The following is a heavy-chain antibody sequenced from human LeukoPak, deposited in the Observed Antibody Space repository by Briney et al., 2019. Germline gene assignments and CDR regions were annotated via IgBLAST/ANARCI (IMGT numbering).Heavy chain of an antibody. CDR2: IYYRGST. Sequence: PETLSLSCTVSGGSISSSNYYWGWIRQPPGKGLEWIATIYYRGSTYYNPSLKSRATISVETSMNQSPLKLSSVTAADTAVYYWARPITPGWFDPWSQGTLVTVSS. CDR1: GGSISSSNYY. V-gene: IGHV4-39*01. CDR3: ARPITPGWFDP. J-gene: IGHJ5*02. D-gene: IGHD2-2*01.